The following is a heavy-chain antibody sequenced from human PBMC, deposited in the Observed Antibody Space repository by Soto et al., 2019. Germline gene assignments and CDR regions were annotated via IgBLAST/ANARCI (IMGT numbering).Heavy chain of an antibody. CDR1: GGTFSSYA. CDR3: ARDTGVVLAATHYAFDI. CDR2: IIPIFGTA. J-gene: IGHJ3*02. V-gene: IGHV1-69*01. Sequence: QVQLVQSGAEVKKPGSSVKVSCKASGGTFSSYAISWVRQAPGQGLEWMGGIIPIFGTANYAQKFQGRVTITADESTSTAYMELSSLRSEDTAVYYCARDTGVVLAATHYAFDIWGQGTMVTVSS. D-gene: IGHD2-15*01.